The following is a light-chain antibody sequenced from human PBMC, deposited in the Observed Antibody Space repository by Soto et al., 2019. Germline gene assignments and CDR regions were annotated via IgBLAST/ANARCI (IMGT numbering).Light chain of an antibody. V-gene: IGKV3-20*01. Sequence: EIVVTQSASTLSVSPGERATLSCRATQSVSSNYLAWYRQKPGQAPRLLIYGASTRATGIPDRFSGSGSGTDFTLTISRLEPEDFAVYYCQQYGSSPRTFAQGTKVDIK. CDR1: QSVSSNY. J-gene: IGKJ1*01. CDR3: QQYGSSPRT. CDR2: GAS.